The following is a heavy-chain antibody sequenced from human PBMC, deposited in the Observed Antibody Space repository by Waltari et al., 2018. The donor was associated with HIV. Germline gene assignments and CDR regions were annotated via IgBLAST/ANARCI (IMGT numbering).Heavy chain of an antibody. CDR2: VKPNSGGT. D-gene: IGHD3-10*01. CDR3: ARGLSGSYHSCVGY. Sequence: QVQLVQSGAEVKKPGASVKVSCKASGYTFTAYYMHWVRQAPGQGLEWRGWVKPNSGGTNDGQKFAGRVTVTLDTSIAAGYMEVSSLRAYAAAVYECARGLSGSYHSCVGYWGQGTLVTVSA. J-gene: IGHJ4*02. CDR1: GYTFTAYY. V-gene: IGHV1-2*02.